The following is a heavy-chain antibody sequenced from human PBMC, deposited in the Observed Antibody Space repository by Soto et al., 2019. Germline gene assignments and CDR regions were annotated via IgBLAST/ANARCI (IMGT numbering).Heavy chain of an antibody. D-gene: IGHD6-13*01. CDR1: GGSISSGDYY. V-gene: IGHV4-30-4*01. CDR3: ASDHSSSWYSAAGMDV. CDR2: IYYSGST. J-gene: IGHJ6*02. Sequence: SETLSLTCTVSGGSISSGDYYWSWIRQPPGKGLGWIGYIYYSGSTYYNPSLKSRVTISVDTSKNQFSLKLSSVTAADTAVYYWASDHSSSWYSAAGMDVWGQGTTVTVSS.